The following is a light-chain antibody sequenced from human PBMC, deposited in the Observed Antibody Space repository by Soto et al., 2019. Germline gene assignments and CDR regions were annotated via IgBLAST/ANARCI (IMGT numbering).Light chain of an antibody. Sequence: EIVLTQSPGTLSLSPGERATLSCRASQSFSSSYLAWYQQKPGQAPRLLIYAASSRDTGIPDRFSGSVSGTDFTLTISRLEPEDFAVYYCQQYGSSPRITFGPGTKVDIK. CDR1: QSFSSSY. CDR2: AAS. J-gene: IGKJ3*01. CDR3: QQYGSSPRIT. V-gene: IGKV3-20*01.